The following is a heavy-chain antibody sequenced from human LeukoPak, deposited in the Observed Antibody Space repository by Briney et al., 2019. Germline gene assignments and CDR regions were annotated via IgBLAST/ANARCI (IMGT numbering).Heavy chain of an antibody. J-gene: IGHJ4*02. CDR2: ISGGST. V-gene: IGHV3-38-3*01. Sequence: GGSLRLSCAASGFTVSSNEMSWVRQAPGKGLEWVSSISGGSTYYADSVKGRFTISRDNSKNTLYLQMNSLRAEDTAVYYCAILERNYGVDYWGQGTLVTVSS. D-gene: IGHD1-7*01. CDR1: GFTVSSNE. CDR3: AILERNYGVDY.